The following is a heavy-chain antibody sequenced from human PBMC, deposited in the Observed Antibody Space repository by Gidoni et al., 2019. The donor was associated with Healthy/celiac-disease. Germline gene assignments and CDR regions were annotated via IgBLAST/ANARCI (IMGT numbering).Heavy chain of an antibody. CDR3: ASVSPAAAGRYFDS. D-gene: IGHD6-13*01. Sequence: IRQPPGKGLEWIGYIYHGGSTYHNPSLKSRVTISIDGSKNQFSLSLTTVTAADPAVYSCASVSPAAAGRYFDSWGQGTLVTVSS. V-gene: IGHV4-30-2*01. CDR2: IYHGGST. J-gene: IGHJ4*02.